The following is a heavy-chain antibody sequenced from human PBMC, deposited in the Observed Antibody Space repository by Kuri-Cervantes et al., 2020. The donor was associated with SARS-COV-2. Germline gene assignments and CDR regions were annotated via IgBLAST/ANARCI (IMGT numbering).Heavy chain of an antibody. D-gene: IGHD2-2*02. Sequence: SVKVSCKASGGTFSSYAISWVRQAPGQGLEWMGGIIPIFGTANYAQKFQGRVTITADESTSTAYMELSSLRSEDTAVYYCARGAGYCSSTSCYTAIYYYYGMDVWGQGTTGTVSS. V-gene: IGHV1-69*13. J-gene: IGHJ6*02. CDR1: GGTFSSYA. CDR3: ARGAGYCSSTSCYTAIYYYYGMDV. CDR2: IIPIFGTA.